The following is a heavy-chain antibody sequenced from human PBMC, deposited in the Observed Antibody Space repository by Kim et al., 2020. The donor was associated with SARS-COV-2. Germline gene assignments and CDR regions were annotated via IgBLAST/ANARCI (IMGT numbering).Heavy chain of an antibody. CDR1: GFTFSDYF. V-gene: IGHV3-21*01. CDR2: ITTSSTYI. CDR3: ARKLYGSGTPLDH. D-gene: IGHD3-10*01. J-gene: IGHJ4*02. Sequence: GGSLRLSCEVYGFTFSDYFMNWVRQAPGKGLEWVSSITTSSTYISYADSVKGRFTVSRDNAKNSLYLQMNSLRAEDTAVYYCARKLYGSGTPLDHWGQGILVTVSS.